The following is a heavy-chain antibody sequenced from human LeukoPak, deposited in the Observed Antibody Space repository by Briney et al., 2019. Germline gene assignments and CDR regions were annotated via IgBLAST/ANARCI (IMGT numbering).Heavy chain of an antibody. J-gene: IGHJ4*02. V-gene: IGHV7-4-1*02. D-gene: IGHD4-17*01. Sequence: ASVKVSCKASGYTFTDYTMIWVRQAPGQGLEWMGWINTNTGNPTYAQDFTGRFVFSLDTSVSTAYLQISSLKVEDTAMYYCATSGGTVTTPLYTYWGQGTLVTVSS. CDR2: INTNTGNP. CDR3: ATSGGTVTTPLYTY. CDR1: GYTFTDYT.